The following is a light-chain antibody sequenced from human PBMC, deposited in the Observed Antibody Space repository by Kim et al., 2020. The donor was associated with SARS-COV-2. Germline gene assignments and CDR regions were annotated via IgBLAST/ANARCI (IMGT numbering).Light chain of an antibody. CDR3: QQYDNLPIT. CDR2: DAS. V-gene: IGKV1-33*01. Sequence: ASVGDRVTITCQASQDIDDYLDWYQHKPGQAPKLLIYDASNLQTGFPSRFSGSGSGTDFTFTISSLQPEDFATYYCQQYDNLPITFGQGTRLEIK. J-gene: IGKJ5*01. CDR1: QDIDDY.